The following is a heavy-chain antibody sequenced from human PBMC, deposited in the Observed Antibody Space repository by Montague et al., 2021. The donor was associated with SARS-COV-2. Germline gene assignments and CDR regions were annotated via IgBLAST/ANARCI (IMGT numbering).Heavy chain of an antibody. V-gene: IGHV3-9*01. Sequence: SLRLSCAASGFTFDDYAMHWVRQAPGKGLEWVSGISWNSGSIGYADSVKGRFTISRDNAKNSLYLQMNSLRAEDTALYYCAKDGSALLWFGASNGFDPWGQGTLVTVSS. CDR1: GFTFDDYA. CDR2: ISWNSGSI. J-gene: IGHJ5*02. D-gene: IGHD3-10*01. CDR3: AKDGSALLWFGASNGFDP.